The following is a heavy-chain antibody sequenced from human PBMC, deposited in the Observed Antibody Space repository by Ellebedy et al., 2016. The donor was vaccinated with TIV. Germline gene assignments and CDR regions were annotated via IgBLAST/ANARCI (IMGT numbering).Heavy chain of an antibody. CDR2: ILNDGST. Sequence: MPSETLSLTCTVSDDSISSPYCSWIRQPPGKGLEWISYILNDGSTRYNPSLKSRVTISVDTSKKLFSLKLNSVTAADTAVYYCVRGRDAYKTGYWGQGTLVSVSS. D-gene: IGHD5-24*01. CDR1: DDSISSPY. J-gene: IGHJ4*02. CDR3: VRGRDAYKTGY. V-gene: IGHV4-59*11.